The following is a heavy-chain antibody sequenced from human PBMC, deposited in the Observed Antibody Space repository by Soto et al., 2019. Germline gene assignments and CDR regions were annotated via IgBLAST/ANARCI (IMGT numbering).Heavy chain of an antibody. D-gene: IGHD2-21*01. Sequence: GGPLRLSCAASGFTFSSYAMHWVRQAPGKGLEWVAVISYDGSNKYYADSVKGRFTISRDNSNNTLYVQMTSLGAEDTAVYYCARGLHSLFDYWGQGTLVTVS. CDR3: ARGLHSLFDY. J-gene: IGHJ4*02. V-gene: IGHV3-30-3*01. CDR1: GFTFSSYA. CDR2: ISYDGSNK.